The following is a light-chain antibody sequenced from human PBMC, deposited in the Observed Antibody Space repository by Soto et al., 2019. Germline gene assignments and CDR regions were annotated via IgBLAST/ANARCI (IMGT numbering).Light chain of an antibody. J-gene: IGKJ4*01. CDR2: KAS. Sequence: DKQLTQSPSTLSASIGDRVTITCRASRNVGDWLAWFQQKPGKAPKLLIYKASTLESGVPSRFRGTASGTEFTLTISSLQPDDYASYYCQEHGTYPLTFCGGTKVEIK. CDR3: QEHGTYPLT. CDR1: RNVGDW. V-gene: IGKV1-5*03.